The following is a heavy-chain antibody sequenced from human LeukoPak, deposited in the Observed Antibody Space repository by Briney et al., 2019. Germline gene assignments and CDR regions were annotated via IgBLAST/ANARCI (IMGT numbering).Heavy chain of an antibody. V-gene: IGHV1-2*02. D-gene: IGHD3-10*01. CDR1: GYTFTGYY. J-gene: IGHJ6*02. Sequence: GASVKVSCKASGYTFTGYYMHWVRQAPGQGLEWMGWINPNSGGANHAQKFQGRVTMTRDTSISTAYMELSRLRSDDTAVYYCARIAVRGVIYGMDVWGQGTTVTVSS. CDR3: ARIAVRGVIYGMDV. CDR2: INPNSGGA.